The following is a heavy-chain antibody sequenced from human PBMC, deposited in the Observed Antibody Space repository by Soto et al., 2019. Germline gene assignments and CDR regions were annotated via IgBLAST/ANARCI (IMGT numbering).Heavy chain of an antibody. D-gene: IGHD3-22*01. CDR2: ISNSGGST. V-gene: IGHV3-23*01. CDR3: ARLTYYRSSGYY. J-gene: IGHJ4*02. CDR1: GFTFSSYA. Sequence: SGGSLRLSCVASGFTFSSYAMSWVRQAPGKGLQWVTAISNSGGSTYYADSVKGRFAISRDNSKNTLYLQMNSLRAEDTAVYYCARLTYYRSSGYYWGQGAQVTVSS.